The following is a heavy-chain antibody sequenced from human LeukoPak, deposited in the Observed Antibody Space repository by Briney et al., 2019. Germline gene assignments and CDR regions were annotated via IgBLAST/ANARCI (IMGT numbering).Heavy chain of an antibody. J-gene: IGHJ4*02. Sequence: PGGSLRLSCAASGFIFSSYAMSWVRQAPGKGQEWVSTIGGNDGSTFYADSVKGRFSISRDNFKNTLYLQMNSLRAEDTAVYYCARGPSGYHNTGGQGTLVTVSS. CDR1: GFIFSSYA. CDR3: ARGPSGYHNT. V-gene: IGHV3-23*01. D-gene: IGHD5-12*01. CDR2: IGGNDGST.